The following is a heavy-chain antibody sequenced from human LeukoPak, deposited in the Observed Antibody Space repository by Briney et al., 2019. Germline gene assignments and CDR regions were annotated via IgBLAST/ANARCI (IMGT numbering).Heavy chain of an antibody. V-gene: IGHV4-34*01. CDR2: INHSGST. CDR3: ARLEGVDYYFDY. J-gene: IGHJ4*02. D-gene: IGHD3-10*01. CDR1: GGSFSGYY. Sequence: SETLSLTCAVYGGSFSGYYWSWIRQPPGKGLEWIGEINHSGSTNYNPSLKSRVTISVDTSKNQFSLKLSSVTAADTAVYYCARLEGVDYYFDYWGQGTLVTVSS.